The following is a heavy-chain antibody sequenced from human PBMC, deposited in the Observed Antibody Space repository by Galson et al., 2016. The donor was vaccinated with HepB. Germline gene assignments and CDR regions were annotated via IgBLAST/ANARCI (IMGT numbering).Heavy chain of an antibody. Sequence: SETLSLTCSVSGDSVNNEAYFWNWIRQPPGKGLEWIGFISFSGTTNYSPSFKSRISISLDTPKDQFSLRLSSVTAADTAIYYCATLSRGAARYFDHWGQGILVTVSA. CDR2: ISFSGTT. J-gene: IGHJ4*02. CDR1: GDSVNNEAYF. V-gene: IGHV4-61*08. CDR3: ATLSRGAARYFDH. D-gene: IGHD2-15*01.